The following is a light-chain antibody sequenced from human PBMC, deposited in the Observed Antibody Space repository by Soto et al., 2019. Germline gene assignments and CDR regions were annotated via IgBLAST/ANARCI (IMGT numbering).Light chain of an antibody. CDR1: QSISSY. CDR2: AAS. Sequence: DIQMTQPPSSLSASVGDRVTIACRASQSISSYLNWYQQKPGKAPKLLIYAASSLQSGGPSRFSGSGSGTDFTLTISSLQPEDFATYYCQQSYSTPRTVGQGTKVDSK. J-gene: IGKJ1*01. V-gene: IGKV1-39*01. CDR3: QQSYSTPRT.